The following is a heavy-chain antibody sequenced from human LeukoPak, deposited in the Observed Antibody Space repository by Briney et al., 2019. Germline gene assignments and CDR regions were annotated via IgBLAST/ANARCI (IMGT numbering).Heavy chain of an antibody. CDR1: GFTFSSYS. CDR2: ISARDGST. D-gene: IGHD4-17*01. CDR3: AKLLNDYGDYYFDY. Sequence: GGSLRLSCAASGFTFSSYSMSWVRQAPGQGLDWVSAISARDGSTHYADSVKGRFTISRDNSKNTLYLQMNSLRAEDTAVYYCAKLLNDYGDYYFDYWGQGTLVTVSS. V-gene: IGHV3-23*01. J-gene: IGHJ4*02.